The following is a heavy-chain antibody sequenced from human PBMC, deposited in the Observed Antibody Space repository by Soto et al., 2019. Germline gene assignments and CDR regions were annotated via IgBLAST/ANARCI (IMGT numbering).Heavy chain of an antibody. CDR2: FDPEDGET. CDR3: ATFDWLSHRRVGGMDV. J-gene: IGHJ6*02. D-gene: IGHD3-9*01. V-gene: IGHV1-24*01. Sequence: GASVKVSCKVSGYTLTELSMHWVRQAPGKGLEWMGGFDPEDGETIYAQKFQGRVTMTEDTSTDTAYMELSSLRSEDTAVYYCATFDWLSHRRVGGMDVWGQGTTVTVSS. CDR1: GYTLTELS.